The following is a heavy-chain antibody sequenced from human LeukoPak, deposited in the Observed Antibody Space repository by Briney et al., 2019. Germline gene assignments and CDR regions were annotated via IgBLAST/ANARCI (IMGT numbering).Heavy chain of an antibody. Sequence: ASVKLSCKASGYTFTGYYMHWVRQAPGQGLEWMGWINPNSGGTNYAQKFQGRVTMTRDTSISTAYMELSRLRSDDTAVYYCARTSSQLLWFGELWDWGQGTLVTVSS. CDR3: ARTSSQLLWFGELWD. V-gene: IGHV1-2*02. D-gene: IGHD3-10*01. CDR2: INPNSGGT. CDR1: GYTFTGYY. J-gene: IGHJ4*02.